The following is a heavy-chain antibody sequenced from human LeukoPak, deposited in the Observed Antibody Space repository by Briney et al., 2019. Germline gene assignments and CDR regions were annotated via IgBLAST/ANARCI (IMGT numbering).Heavy chain of an antibody. CDR2: IYYSGNT. D-gene: IGHD2-15*01. V-gene: IGHV4-39*07. Sequence: SETLSLTCTVSGGSISSSSHYWAWIRQPPGKGLEWIANIYYSGNTYYNPSLKSRVTISVDMSKNQFSLKLSSVTAADTAVYYCARLLRFQNWFDPWGQGTLVTVSS. CDR3: ARLLRFQNWFDP. CDR1: GGSISSSSHY. J-gene: IGHJ5*02.